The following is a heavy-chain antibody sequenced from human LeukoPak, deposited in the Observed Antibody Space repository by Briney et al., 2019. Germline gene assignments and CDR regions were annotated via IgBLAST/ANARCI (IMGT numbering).Heavy chain of an antibody. D-gene: IGHD3-10*01. V-gene: IGHV1-69*05. J-gene: IGHJ6*03. CDR3: ARSGGITMVRGGDYYMDV. CDR1: GGTFSSYA. CDR2: IIPIFGTA. Sequence: GASVKVSCKASGGTFSSYAISWVRQAPGQGLEWMGGIIPIFGTANYAQKFQGRVTITTDESTSTAYMELSSLRSEDTAVYYCARSGGITMVRGGDYYMDVWGKGTTVTVSS.